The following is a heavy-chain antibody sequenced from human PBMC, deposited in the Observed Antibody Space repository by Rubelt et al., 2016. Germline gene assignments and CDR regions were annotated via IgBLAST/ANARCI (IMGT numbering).Heavy chain of an antibody. J-gene: IGHJ5*02. CDR2: INPGRGSL. CDR1: GYTFTSYY. CDR3: ARSPRYDFEDNWFDP. D-gene: IGHD3-3*01. V-gene: IGHV1-46*01. Sequence: QVQLVQSGAEVKKPGASVKVSCKASGYTFTSYYIHWVRQAPGQGLEWMGIINPGRGSLSYERKFQARATMTRETSTSTVYMGLSGLRSEDTAVYYCARSPRYDFEDNWFDPWGQGTLVTVSS.